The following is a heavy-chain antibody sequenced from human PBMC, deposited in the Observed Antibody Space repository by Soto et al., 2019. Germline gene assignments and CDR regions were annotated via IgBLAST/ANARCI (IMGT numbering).Heavy chain of an antibody. V-gene: IGHV3-30*18. CDR2: ISYDGSNK. CDR3: AKGGVGSTSNAFDI. CDR1: GFTFRSYG. Sequence: PGGSLRLSCAASGFTFRSYGMHCVRQAPAKGLEWVAVISYDGSNKYYEDSVKGRFTISRDNSKNTLYLQMNSLRAEDTGVYYCAKGGVGSTSNAFDIWGQGTTVTVSS. D-gene: IGHD1-26*01. J-gene: IGHJ3*02.